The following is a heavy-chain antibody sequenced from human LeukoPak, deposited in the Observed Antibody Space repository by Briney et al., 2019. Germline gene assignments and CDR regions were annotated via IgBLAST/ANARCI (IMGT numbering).Heavy chain of an antibody. CDR3: ARLSNPYGGFHLDF. D-gene: IGHD3-10*01. Sequence: RSETLSLTCTVSGDSIRNYYGSWIRHPPGKGLECIGYIHYSGRTNYSPSLKRRVTMSVDTSKNQFSLRLSSVTAADTAFYYCARLSNPYGGFHLDFWGQGTLVTVSS. CDR2: IHYSGRT. J-gene: IGHJ4*02. V-gene: IGHV4-59*08. CDR1: GDSIRNYY.